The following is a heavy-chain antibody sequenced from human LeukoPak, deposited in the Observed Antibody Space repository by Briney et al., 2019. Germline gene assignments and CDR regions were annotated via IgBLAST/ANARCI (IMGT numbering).Heavy chain of an antibody. V-gene: IGHV3-9*01. CDR2: IGNSLSK. CDR1: GFYFLDHP. J-gene: IGHJ4*02. CDR3: AKEIRRGDSPLDS. Sequence: GGSLRLSCSASGFYFLDHPIHWVRQAPGKGPEWVSGIGNSLSKGYADSVSGRFTISRDNAGNSVYLQMKSLRPEDTALYYCAKEIRRGDSPLDSWGQRTLVTVSS.